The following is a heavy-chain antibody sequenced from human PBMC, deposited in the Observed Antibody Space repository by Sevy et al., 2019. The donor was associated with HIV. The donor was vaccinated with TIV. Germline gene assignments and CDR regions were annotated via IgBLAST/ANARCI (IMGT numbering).Heavy chain of an antibody. CDR1: GGSVSSGSYY. J-gene: IGHJ4*02. CDR3: ARDPLPLQSSEIGY. CDR2: IYYSGST. Sequence: SETLSLTCTVSGGSVSSGSYYWSWIRQPPGKGLEWIGYIYYSGSTNYNPSLKSRVTISVDTSKNQFSLKLSSVTAADTAVYYCARDPLPLQSSEIGYWGQGTLVTVSS. D-gene: IGHD6-19*01. V-gene: IGHV4-61*01.